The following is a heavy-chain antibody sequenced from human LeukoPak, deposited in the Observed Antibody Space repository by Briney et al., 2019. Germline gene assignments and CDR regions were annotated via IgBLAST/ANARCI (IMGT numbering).Heavy chain of an antibody. D-gene: IGHD4-17*01. V-gene: IGHV4-4*07. CDR1: GGSISSYD. CDR2: IYNSGST. Sequence: PSQTLSLTCAVSGGSISSYDWSWIRQPAGKGLEWIGRIYNSGSTNYNPSLKSRVAMSVDTSKNQFSLKLSSVTAADTAVYYCARGDYGDYNYYGMDVWGQGTTVTVSS. CDR3: ARGDYGDYNYYGMDV. J-gene: IGHJ6*02.